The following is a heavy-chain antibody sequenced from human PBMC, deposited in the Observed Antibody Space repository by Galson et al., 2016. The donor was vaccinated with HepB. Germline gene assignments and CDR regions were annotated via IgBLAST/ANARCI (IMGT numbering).Heavy chain of an antibody. D-gene: IGHD6-19*01. CDR1: GFTFSSYA. CDR2: LSGTGGST. Sequence: SLRLSCAASGFTFSSYAMSWVRQAPGKGLEWVSALSGTGGSTYYADSVKGRFTISRDNSKNTLYLQMNSLRAEDTAVYYCAKDLAMAGFDYWGQGTLVTVSS. V-gene: IGHV3-23*01. J-gene: IGHJ4*02. CDR3: AKDLAMAGFDY.